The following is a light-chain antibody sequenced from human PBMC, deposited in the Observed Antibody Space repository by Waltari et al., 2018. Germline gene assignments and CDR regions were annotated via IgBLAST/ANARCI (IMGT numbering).Light chain of an antibody. V-gene: IGKV1-5*03. CDR2: KAS. CDR1: QSISSW. J-gene: IGKJ1*01. Sequence: DIQMTQSLSTLSASVGDRVTITCRASQSISSWLAWYQQKPGKAPKPLIYKASSLERGVPSRFSGSGSGTEFTLSISSLQPDDFATYYCQQYNSYSWTFGQGTKVEIK. CDR3: QQYNSYSWT.